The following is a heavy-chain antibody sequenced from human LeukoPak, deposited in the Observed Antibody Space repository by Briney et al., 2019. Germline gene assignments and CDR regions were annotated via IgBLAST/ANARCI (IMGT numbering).Heavy chain of an antibody. CDR2: ISSDASIT. D-gene: IGHD4/OR15-4a*01. CDR1: GFTFNSYS. V-gene: IGHV3-30*04. J-gene: IGHJ4*02. Sequence: GGSLRLSCAASGFTFNSYSMHWVRQAPGKGLEWVAVISSDASITYYADSVKGRFTVSRDNSKDTLYLQMNGLRGEDTAVYYCARRAGAYSHPYDYWGQGTLVTVSS. CDR3: ARRAGAYSHPYDY.